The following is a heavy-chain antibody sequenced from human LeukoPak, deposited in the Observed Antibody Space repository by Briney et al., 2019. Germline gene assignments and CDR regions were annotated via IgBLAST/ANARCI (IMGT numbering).Heavy chain of an antibody. V-gene: IGHV4-59*01. CDR1: GGSISSYY. CDR2: IYYSGTT. CDR3: ARGVYIAAAQYGY. J-gene: IGHJ4*02. Sequence: SETLSLTCTVSGGSISSYYWSWIRQPPGKGLEWIGYIYYSGTTNYNPSLKSRVAISVDTSKNQFSLKLSSVTAADTAVYYCARGVYIAAAQYGYWGQGTLITVSS. D-gene: IGHD6-13*01.